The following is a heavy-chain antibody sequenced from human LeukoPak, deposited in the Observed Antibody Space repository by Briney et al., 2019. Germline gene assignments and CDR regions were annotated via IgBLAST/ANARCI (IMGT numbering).Heavy chain of an antibody. V-gene: IGHV3-30*18. CDR3: AKEVRGIAAAGPFDY. D-gene: IGHD6-13*01. Sequence: GRSPRLSCAASGFTFNNYGMHWVRQAPGKGLEWVALLSYDGIIKYYADSVKGRFTISRDNSKNTLYLQMNSLRAEDTAVYYCAKEVRGIAAAGPFDYWGQGTLVTVSS. CDR1: GFTFNNYG. J-gene: IGHJ4*02. CDR2: LSYDGIIK.